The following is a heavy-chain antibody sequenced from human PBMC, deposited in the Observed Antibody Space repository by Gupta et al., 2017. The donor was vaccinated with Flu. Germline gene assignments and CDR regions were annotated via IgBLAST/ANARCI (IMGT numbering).Heavy chain of an antibody. Sequence: EVQLVESGGGSVQPGGSLRLSCVVSGFTFIDYWIYWVRQAPGKGLVWVSRINPDGSTTQYADSVKGRFTISRDNAKSTVYLQMNSLRVEETAVYYCARFHSAGYWGQGTLVTVSS. CDR1: GFTFIDYW. CDR2: INPDGSTT. V-gene: IGHV3-74*01. CDR3: ARFHSAGY. D-gene: IGHD6-13*01. J-gene: IGHJ4*02.